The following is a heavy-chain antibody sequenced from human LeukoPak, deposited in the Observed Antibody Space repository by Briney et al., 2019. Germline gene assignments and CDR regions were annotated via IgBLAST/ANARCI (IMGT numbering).Heavy chain of an antibody. Sequence: PSETLSLTCTVSGGSISSYYWSCIRQPPGKGLEWIGYIYYSGSTNYNPSLKSRVTISVDTSKNQFSLKLSSVTAADTAVYYCASGLGYCSGGSCYYYGMDVWGQGTTVTVSS. CDR3: ASGLGYCSGGSCYYYGMDV. D-gene: IGHD2-15*01. CDR2: IYYSGST. V-gene: IGHV4-59*08. J-gene: IGHJ6*02. CDR1: GGSISSYY.